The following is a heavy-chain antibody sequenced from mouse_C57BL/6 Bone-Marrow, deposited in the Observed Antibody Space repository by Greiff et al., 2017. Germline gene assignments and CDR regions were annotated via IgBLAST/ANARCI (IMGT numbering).Heavy chain of an antibody. CDR3: ALSPGFAY. CDR2: ISYSGSN. J-gene: IGHJ3*01. CDR1: GYSITSGYY. V-gene: IGHV3-6*01. Sequence: LLESGPGLVKPSPSLSLTCSATGYSITSGYYWNWIRQFPGNNLEMMGHISYSGSNNYNPSLKNRISITGDTSKNQIFLKLKSVTTEDTATYYCALSPGFAYWGQGTLVTVSA.